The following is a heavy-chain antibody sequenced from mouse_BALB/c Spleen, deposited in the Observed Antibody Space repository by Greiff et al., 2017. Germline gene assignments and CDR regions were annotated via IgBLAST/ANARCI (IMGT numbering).Heavy chain of an antibody. Sequence: QVQLQQSGAELVKPGASVKLSCKASGYTFTSYWMHWVKQRPGQGLEWIGYINPSTGYTEYNQKFKDKATLTADKSSSTAYMQLSSLTSEDSAVYYCARGGRAYYGNSYAMDYWGQGTSVTVSS. D-gene: IGHD2-10*01. CDR3: ARGGRAYYGNSYAMDY. V-gene: IGHV1-7*01. CDR2: INPSTGYT. J-gene: IGHJ4*01. CDR1: GYTFTSYW.